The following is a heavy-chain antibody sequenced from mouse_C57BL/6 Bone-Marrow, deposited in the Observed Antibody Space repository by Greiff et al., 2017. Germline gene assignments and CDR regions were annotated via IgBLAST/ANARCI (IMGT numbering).Heavy chain of an antibody. CDR2: IDPSDSYT. CDR1: GYTFTSYW. D-gene: IGHD1-1*01. CDR3: ARDGPYYYGSSYWYFEV. Sequence: QVQLQQPGAELVKPGASVKLSCKASGYTFTSYWMPWVKQRPGQGLEWIGEIDPSDSYTNYNQKFKGKATLTVDTSSSTAYMQLSSLTSEDSAVYYCARDGPYYYGSSYWYFEVWGTGTTVTVSS. V-gene: IGHV1-50*01. J-gene: IGHJ1*03.